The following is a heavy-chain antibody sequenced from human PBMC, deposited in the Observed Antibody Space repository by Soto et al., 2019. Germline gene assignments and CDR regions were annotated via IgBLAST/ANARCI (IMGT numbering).Heavy chain of an antibody. Sequence: PGGSLRLSCAASGFTFSSYSMNWVRQAPGKGLEWVSYISSSSSTIYYADSVKGRFTISRDNAKNSLYLQMNSLRAEDTAVYYCARDRGAGYSSGWYIGAFDIWGQGTMVTVSS. CDR2: ISSSSSTI. J-gene: IGHJ3*02. D-gene: IGHD6-19*01. CDR1: GFTFSSYS. V-gene: IGHV3-48*01. CDR3: ARDRGAGYSSGWYIGAFDI.